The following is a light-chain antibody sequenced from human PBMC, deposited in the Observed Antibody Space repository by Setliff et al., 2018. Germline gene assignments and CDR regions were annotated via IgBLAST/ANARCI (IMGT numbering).Light chain of an antibody. CDR2: SQN. CDR3: SAWDDSLNAWV. CDR1: SSNIGSKT. Sequence: QSVLTQPPSASGTPGQRVTISCSGSSSNIGSKTVNWYQQLPGTAPKLLIYSQNQRPSGVPDRFSASKSGTSASLAISGLQSDDEADYYCSAWDDSLNAWVFGTGTKVTVL. J-gene: IGLJ1*01. V-gene: IGLV1-44*01.